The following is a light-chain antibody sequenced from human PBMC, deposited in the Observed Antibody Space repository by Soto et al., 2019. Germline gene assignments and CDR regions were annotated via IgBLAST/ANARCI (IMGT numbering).Light chain of an antibody. J-gene: IGKJ2*01. CDR2: GAP. Sequence: EIVVTQSPGTLPLSPRERATLSCRASQSVSSLYLAWYQQKPGQAPRHLIYGAPSRSTGVPDRFRGSASGTDITLPSSRRESGDFAVYYCQQHGGAPYTFGQGTTLELK. V-gene: IGKV3-20*01. CDR3: QQHGGAPYT. CDR1: QSVSSLY.